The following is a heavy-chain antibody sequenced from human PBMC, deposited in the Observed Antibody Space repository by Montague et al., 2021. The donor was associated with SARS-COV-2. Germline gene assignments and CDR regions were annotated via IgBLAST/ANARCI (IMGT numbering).Heavy chain of an antibody. CDR3: ARAGRPAVPSALDF. V-gene: IGHV4-61*08. CDR1: GGSVRSGGYY. D-gene: IGHD3-10*01. Sequence: SETLSLTCTVSGGSVRSGGYYWSWIRQPPGKELEWIGSIYYSGSTYYNPSLKSRVTISVDMSKNQLSLRLRSVTAADTAMYYCARAGRPAVPSALDFWGQGSQVTVSS. J-gene: IGHJ4*02. CDR2: IYYSGST.